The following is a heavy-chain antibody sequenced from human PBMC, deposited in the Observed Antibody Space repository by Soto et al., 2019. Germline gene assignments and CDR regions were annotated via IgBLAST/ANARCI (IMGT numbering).Heavy chain of an antibody. Sequence: SETLSLTCTVSGGSITSGSNFWSWIRQHPGRGLEWIGYIYYSGSTYYNPSLKSRVTISVDTSKNQFSLNLNSVTAADTAVYFCARVYSRYYFDSWGQGTQVTVSS. D-gene: IGHD4-4*01. V-gene: IGHV4-31*03. J-gene: IGHJ4*02. CDR3: ARVYSRYYFDS. CDR1: GGSITSGSNF. CDR2: IYYSGST.